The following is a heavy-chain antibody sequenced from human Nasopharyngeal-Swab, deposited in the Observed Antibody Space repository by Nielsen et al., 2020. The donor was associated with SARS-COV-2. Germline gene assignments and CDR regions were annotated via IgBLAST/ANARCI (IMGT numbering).Heavy chain of an antibody. V-gene: IGHV1-69*13. D-gene: IGHD6-6*01. CDR1: GGTFSSYA. J-gene: IGHJ4*02. CDR3: ARSGYSNSDIDY. Sequence: SVKVSCKDSGGTFSSYAISWVRQAPGQGLEWMGGIIPIFGTAEYAQKFQDRVTITADESTSTAYMELSSLRSEDTAVYYCARSGYSNSDIDYWGQGTLVTVSS. CDR2: IIPIFGTA.